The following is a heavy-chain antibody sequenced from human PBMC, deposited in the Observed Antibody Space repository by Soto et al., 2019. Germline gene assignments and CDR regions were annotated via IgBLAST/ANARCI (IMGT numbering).Heavy chain of an antibody. V-gene: IGHV3-9*01. CDR2: ITWNSRVL. CDR3: AKGRYDFWSPYYFDS. Sequence: LRLSCVGTGLNFDDFAMHWVRQAPGKGLEWVSGITWNSRVLAYADSVKGRFTISRDNARNSLYLQMDSLRDEDTALYYCAKGRYDFWSPYYFDSWGQGTLVTAPQ. CDR1: GLNFDDFA. J-gene: IGHJ4*02. D-gene: IGHD3-3*01.